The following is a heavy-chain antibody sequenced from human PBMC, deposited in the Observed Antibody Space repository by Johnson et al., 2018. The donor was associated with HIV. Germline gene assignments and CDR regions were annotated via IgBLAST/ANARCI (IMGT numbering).Heavy chain of an antibody. V-gene: IGHV3-64*01. CDR2: ISSNGGST. CDR1: GFSFSSYA. CDR3: ARVRETKGPYDAFDI. J-gene: IGHJ3*02. Sequence: VQLVESGGGVVQPGRSLRLSCAASGFSFSSYAMHWIRQAPGKGLEYVSAISSNGGSTYYANSVKGRFTISRDNSKNTLYLQIGSLRAEDMAVYYCARVRETKGPYDAFDIWGQGTMVTVSS. D-gene: IGHD1-1*01.